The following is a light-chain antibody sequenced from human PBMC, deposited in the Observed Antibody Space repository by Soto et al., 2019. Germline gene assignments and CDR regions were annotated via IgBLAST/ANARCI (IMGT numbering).Light chain of an antibody. CDR2: DVT. V-gene: IGLV2-11*01. CDR1: SSDVGGYNY. J-gene: IGLJ2*01. Sequence: QSALTQPRSVSGSLGQSVTISCTGTSSDVGGYNYVSWYQELPGKAPKLTIFDVTKRPSGVPNRFSGSKSGNTASLTISGLQAEDESVYYCSSYAGTHTLVFGGGTKLTVL. CDR3: SSYAGTHTLV.